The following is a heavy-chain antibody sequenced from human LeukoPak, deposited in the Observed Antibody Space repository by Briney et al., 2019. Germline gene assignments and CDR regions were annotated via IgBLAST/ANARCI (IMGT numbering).Heavy chain of an antibody. V-gene: IGHV4-59*08. D-gene: IGHD3-9*01. CDR3: ARILTGYGSSYYYYGMDV. J-gene: IGHJ6*02. Sequence: SETLSLTCTVSGGSISSYYWSWIRQPPGKGLEWIGYIYYSGRTNYNPSLKSRVTISVDTSKNQFSLKLSSVTAADTAVYYCARILTGYGSSYYYYGMDVWGQGTTVTVSS. CDR1: GGSISSYY. CDR2: IYYSGRT.